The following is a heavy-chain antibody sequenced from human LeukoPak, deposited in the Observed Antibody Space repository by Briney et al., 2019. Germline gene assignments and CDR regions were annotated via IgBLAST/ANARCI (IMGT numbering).Heavy chain of an antibody. J-gene: IGHJ4*02. CDR2: ISAYNGNT. D-gene: IGHD3-22*01. V-gene: IGHV1-18*01. CDR3: ARAEAYYYDSSGEFDY. Sequence: ASVKVSCKASGYTFTSYGISWVRQAPGQGLEWMGWISAYNGNTNYAQKLQGRATMTTDTSTSTAYMELRSLRSDDTAVYYCARAEAYYYDSSGEFDYWGQGTLVTVSS. CDR1: GYTFTSYG.